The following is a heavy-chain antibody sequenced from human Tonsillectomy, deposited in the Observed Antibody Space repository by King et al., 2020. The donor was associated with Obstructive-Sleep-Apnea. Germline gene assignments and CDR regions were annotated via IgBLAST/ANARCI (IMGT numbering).Heavy chain of an antibody. CDR3: ARGTYYDSSGYYYGYYFDY. D-gene: IGHD3-22*01. Sequence: VQLVESGGGVVQPGRSLRLSCAASGFTFSSYAMHWVRQAPGKGLEWVAVISYDGSNKYYADSVNGRFTISRDNSKNTLYLQMNSLRAEDTAVYYCARGTYYDSSGYYYGYYFDYWGQGTLVTVSS. CDR2: ISYDGSNK. CDR1: GFTFSSYA. V-gene: IGHV3-30-3*01. J-gene: IGHJ4*02.